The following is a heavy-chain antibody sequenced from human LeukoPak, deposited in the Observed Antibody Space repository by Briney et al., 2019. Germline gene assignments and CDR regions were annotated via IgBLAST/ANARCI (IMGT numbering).Heavy chain of an antibody. CDR2: IYHSGST. CDR3: ARGMGGSSSYSDY. D-gene: IGHD6-6*01. J-gene: IGHJ4*02. Sequence: SETLSLTCAVSGGSISSGGYSWSWIRQPPGKGLEWIGYIYHSGSTYYNPSLKSRVTISVDRSKNQFSLKLSSVTAADTAVYYCARGMGGSSSYSDYWGQGTLVTVSS. CDR1: GGSISSGGYS. V-gene: IGHV4-30-2*01.